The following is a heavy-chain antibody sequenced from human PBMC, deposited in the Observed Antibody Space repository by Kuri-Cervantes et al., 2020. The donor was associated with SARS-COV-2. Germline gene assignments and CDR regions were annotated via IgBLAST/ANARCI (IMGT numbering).Heavy chain of an antibody. CDR2: ISSNGGST. CDR1: GFTFSSYA. Sequence: GESLKISCSASGFTFSSYAMHWVRQAPGKGLEYVSAISSNGGSTYYADSVKGRFTIPRDNSKNTLYLQMSSLRAEDTAVYYCVKDECSSTSCYTGGYYYYYYGMDVWGQGTTVTVSS. CDR3: VKDECSSTSCYTGGYYYYYYGMDV. V-gene: IGHV3-64D*08. D-gene: IGHD2-2*02. J-gene: IGHJ6*02.